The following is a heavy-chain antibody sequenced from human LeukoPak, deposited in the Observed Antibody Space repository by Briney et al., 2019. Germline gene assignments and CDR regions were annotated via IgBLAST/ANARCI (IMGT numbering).Heavy chain of an antibody. CDR3: ARGSPEEADAFDI. V-gene: IGHV4-59*12. CDR1: GGSISSYY. J-gene: IGHJ3*02. Sequence: SETLSLTCTVSGGSISSYYWSWIRQPPGKGLEWIGYIYYSGSTNYNPSLKSRVTISVDTSKNQFSLKLSSVTAADTAVYYCARGSPEEADAFDIWGQGTMVTVSS. CDR2: IYYSGST.